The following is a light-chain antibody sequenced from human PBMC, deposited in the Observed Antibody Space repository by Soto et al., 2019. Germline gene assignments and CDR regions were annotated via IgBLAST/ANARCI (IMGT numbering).Light chain of an antibody. Sequence: QSVLTQPASVSGSPGQSITISCTGASSDIGGYNYVSWYQHHPGKAPKLLIYEVTNRPSGVSNRFSGSKSGKTASLTTSGLQAEDEADYYCSSYTTSGSLFYVFGTGTKVTVL. CDR1: SSDIGGYNY. J-gene: IGLJ1*01. V-gene: IGLV2-14*01. CDR2: EVT. CDR3: SSYTTSGSLFYV.